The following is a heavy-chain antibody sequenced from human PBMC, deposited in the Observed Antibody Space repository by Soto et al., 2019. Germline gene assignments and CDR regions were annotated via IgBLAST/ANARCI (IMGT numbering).Heavy chain of an antibody. CDR1: GGSISSGGYY. CDR2: IYYSGST. D-gene: IGHD6-19*01. V-gene: IGHV4-31*03. Sequence: SETLXLTCTVSGGSISSGGYYWSWIRQHPGKGLEWIGYIYYSGSTYYNPSLKSRVTISVDTSKNQFPLKLSSVTAADTAVYYCARDSGIAVAAWGQGTLVTVSS. CDR3: ARDSGIAVAA. J-gene: IGHJ5*02.